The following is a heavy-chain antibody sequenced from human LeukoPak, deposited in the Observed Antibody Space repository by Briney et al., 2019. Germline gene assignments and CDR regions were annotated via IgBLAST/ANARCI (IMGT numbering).Heavy chain of an antibody. CDR1: GGSFSGYY. J-gene: IGHJ4*02. CDR3: AREVPRYGWSPEDY. CDR2: INHSGST. D-gene: IGHD5-18*01. Sequence: PSETLSLTCAVYGGSFSGYYWSWIRQPPGKGLEWSGEINHSGSTNYNPSLKSRVTISVDTSKNQFSLKLSSVTAADTAVYYCAREVPRYGWSPEDYWGQGTLVTVSS. V-gene: IGHV4-34*01.